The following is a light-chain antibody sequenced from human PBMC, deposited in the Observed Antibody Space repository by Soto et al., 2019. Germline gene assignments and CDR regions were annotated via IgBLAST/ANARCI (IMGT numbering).Light chain of an antibody. J-gene: IGKJ1*01. V-gene: IGKV1-8*01. CDR3: QQYYSYPRT. CDR1: QGISSY. Sequence: AIRMTQSPSSFSASTGDRVTITCRASQGISSYLAWYQQEPGKAPKLLIYAASTLQSGVPSRFSGSGSGTDFTLTISCLQSEDCATYYCQQYYSYPRTFGQGTKVEIK. CDR2: AAS.